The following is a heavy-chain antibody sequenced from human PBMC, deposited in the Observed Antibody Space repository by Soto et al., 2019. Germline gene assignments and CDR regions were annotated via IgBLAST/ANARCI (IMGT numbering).Heavy chain of an antibody. Sequence: PGGTLRLSCAASGFVFSDFQFYWVRHAPGGGLEWRPYITGTSAFTEYAESIEGRLTISRDNPNKLLFLHMDNLRPEDTAVYYCARDNLAFQGAFDFWGQGTLVTVSS. D-gene: IGHD3-16*01. CDR1: GFVFSDFQ. V-gene: IGHV3-11*06. CDR2: ITGTSAFT. J-gene: IGHJ4*02. CDR3: ARDNLAFQGAFDF.